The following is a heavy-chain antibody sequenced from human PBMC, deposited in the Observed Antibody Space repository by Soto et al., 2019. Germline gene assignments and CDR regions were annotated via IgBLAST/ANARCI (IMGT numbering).Heavy chain of an antibody. J-gene: IGHJ6*02. D-gene: IGHD3-10*01. CDR1: GGSISSYY. Sequence: SETLSLTCTVSGGSISSYYWSWIRQPPGKGLEWIGYIYYSGSTNYNPSLKSRVTISVDTSKNQFSLKLGSVTAADAAVYYCVRVTVRGVVGVYGMDVWGQGTTVSVSS. CDR2: IYYSGST. CDR3: VRVTVRGVVGVYGMDV. V-gene: IGHV4-59*01.